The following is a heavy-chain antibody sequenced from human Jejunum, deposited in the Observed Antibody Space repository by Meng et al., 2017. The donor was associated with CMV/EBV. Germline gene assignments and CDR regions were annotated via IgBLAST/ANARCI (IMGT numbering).Heavy chain of an antibody. D-gene: IGHD1-14*01. CDR1: GFTFTYW. CDR3: ARAGSYRFDY. CDR2: INNDGSTI. V-gene: IGHV3-74*01. J-gene: IGHJ4*02. Sequence: VQLGEAGGILFQPGGSLRLSCTGSGFTFTYWMHWVRQAPGKGPEWLSRINNDGSTINYADSVKGRFTISRDNAKNTLYLQMNSLRVEDTAVYYCARAGSYRFDYWGQGTLVTVSS.